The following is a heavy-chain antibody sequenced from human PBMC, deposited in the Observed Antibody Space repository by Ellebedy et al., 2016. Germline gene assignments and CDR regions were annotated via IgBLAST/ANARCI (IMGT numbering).Heavy chain of an antibody. CDR1: GYTFTGYY. D-gene: IGHD3-22*01. CDR2: INPDSGDT. Sequence: ASVQVSCXASGYTFTGYYVHWVRQAPGQGLEWLGWINPDSGDTNFAQNFQGRVTMTRDTSVTTAYMELSRLRSDDTAVYYCARGGVVVHFDYWGQGTLVIVSS. V-gene: IGHV1-2*02. CDR3: ARGGVVVHFDY. J-gene: IGHJ4*02.